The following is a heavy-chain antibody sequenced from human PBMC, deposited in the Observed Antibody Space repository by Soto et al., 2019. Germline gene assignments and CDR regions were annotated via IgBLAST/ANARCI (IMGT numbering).Heavy chain of an antibody. CDR3: ARDPLYCSSTSCYPAPPWFDP. V-gene: IGHV1-69*13. CDR2: IIPIFGTA. D-gene: IGHD2-2*01. CDR1: GGTFSSYA. J-gene: IGHJ5*02. Sequence: GASVKVSCKASGGTFSSYAISWVRQAPGQGLEWMGGIIPIFGTANYAQKFQGRVTITADESTSTAYMELSSLRSEDTAVYYCARDPLYCSSTSCYPAPPWFDPWGQGTLVTVSS.